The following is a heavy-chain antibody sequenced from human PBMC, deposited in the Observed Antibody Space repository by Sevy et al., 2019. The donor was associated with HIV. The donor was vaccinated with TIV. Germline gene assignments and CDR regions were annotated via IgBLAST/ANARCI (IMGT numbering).Heavy chain of an antibody. CDR1: GFTFSTYG. CDR2: IWYDGSNK. Sequence: GGSLRLSCAASGFTFSTYGMHWVRQARGRGLEWVALIWYDGSNKYYADSVRGRFSISRDNSKNTLYLQMNSLRAADTAIYYCAKGPGQFSLLDSLAQGTLVTVSS. J-gene: IGHJ4*02. CDR3: AKGPGQFSLLDS. V-gene: IGHV3-33*06.